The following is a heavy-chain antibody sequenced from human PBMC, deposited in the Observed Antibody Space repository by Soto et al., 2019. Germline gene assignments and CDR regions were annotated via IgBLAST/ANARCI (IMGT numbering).Heavy chain of an antibody. V-gene: IGHV4-34*01. CDR3: ARDKITGLFDY. J-gene: IGHJ4*02. CDR2: INHSGST. D-gene: IGHD2-8*02. CDR1: GGSFSGYY. Sequence: QVQLQQWGAGLLKPSETLSLTCAVYGGSFSGYYWTWIRQPPGTGLEWIGEINHSGSTNYNPPLKSRVTISLDTSKNPFSLKLTSVTAADTAVYYCARDKITGLFDYWGQGTLVTVSS.